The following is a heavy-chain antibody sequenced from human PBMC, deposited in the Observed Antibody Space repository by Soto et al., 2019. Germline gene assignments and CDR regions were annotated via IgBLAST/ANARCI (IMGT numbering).Heavy chain of an antibody. CDR1: GCTFSSYA. V-gene: IGHV1-69*13. Sequence: GASVKVSCKASGCTFSSYAISWVRQAPGQGLEWMGGIIPIFGTANYAQKFQGRVTITADESTSTAYMELSSLRSEDTAVYYCATRGYSYGPPNYYYYGMDVWGQGTTVTVSS. CDR2: IIPIFGTA. CDR3: ATRGYSYGPPNYYYYGMDV. D-gene: IGHD5-18*01. J-gene: IGHJ6*02.